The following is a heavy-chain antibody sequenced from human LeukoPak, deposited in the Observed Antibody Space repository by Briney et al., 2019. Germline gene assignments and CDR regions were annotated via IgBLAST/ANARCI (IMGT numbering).Heavy chain of an antibody. CDR3: AKDLDSGSYYGVIYYYYYYGMDV. Sequence: PGGSLRLSCAASGFAVSSNYLTWVRQVPGKGLEWVSVIYGCGTTYYADSVKGRFTISRDNSKNTLYLQMNSLRAEDTAVYYCAKDLDSGSYYGVIYYYYYYGMDVWGQRTTVTVSS. CDR2: IYGCGTT. V-gene: IGHV3-66*03. CDR1: GFAVSSNY. J-gene: IGHJ6*02. D-gene: IGHD1-26*01.